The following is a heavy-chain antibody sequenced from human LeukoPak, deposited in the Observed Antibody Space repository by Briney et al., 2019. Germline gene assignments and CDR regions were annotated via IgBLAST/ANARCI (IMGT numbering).Heavy chain of an antibody. J-gene: IGHJ4*02. CDR1: GGSISSSSYF. CDR3: AKSGSYYGSTSG. CDR2: IYYSGST. D-gene: IGHD3-10*01. Sequence: SETLSLTCTVSGGSISSSSYFWGWIRQPPGKGLEWIGSIYYSGSTYYNPSLKSRVTISVDTSKNQFSLKLRSVTAADTAVYYCAKSGSYYGSTSGWGQGTLVTVSP. V-gene: IGHV4-39*07.